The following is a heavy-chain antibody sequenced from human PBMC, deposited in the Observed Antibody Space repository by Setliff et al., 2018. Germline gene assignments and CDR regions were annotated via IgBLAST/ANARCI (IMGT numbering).Heavy chain of an antibody. V-gene: IGHV4-61*02. CDR3: ARGSTMIQGVRLYYHGLDV. Sequence: SETLSLTCIVSGGPISSATSYWNWIRQPAGKELEWIGRIYAIRSTNYNPSLKSRVTISLDTSNNQFSLKLSSVTAADTAVYYCARGSTMIQGVRLYYHGLDVWGQGTTVTVSS. CDR1: GGPISSATSY. D-gene: IGHD3-10*01. CDR2: IYAIRST. J-gene: IGHJ6*02.